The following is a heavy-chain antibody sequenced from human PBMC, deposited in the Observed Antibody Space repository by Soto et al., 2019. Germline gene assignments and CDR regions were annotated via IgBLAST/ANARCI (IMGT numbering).Heavy chain of an antibody. D-gene: IGHD5-12*01. J-gene: IGHJ6*03. V-gene: IGHV4-39*01. CDR3: ASRRYYYYYYMDV. CDR1: GGSISSSSYY. CDR2: IYYSGST. Sequence: ETLSLTCTVSGGSISSSSYYWGWIRQPPGKGLEWIGSIYYSGSTYYNPSLKSRVTISVGTSKNQFSLKLSSVTAADTAVYYCASRRYYYYYYMDVWGKGTTVTVSS.